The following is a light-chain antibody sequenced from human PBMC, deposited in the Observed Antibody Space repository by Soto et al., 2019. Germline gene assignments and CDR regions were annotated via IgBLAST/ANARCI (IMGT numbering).Light chain of an antibody. V-gene: IGLV2-14*01. CDR3: SSYTNINTRACV. CDR1: SGDIGSYNR. Sequence: QSVLTQPASVSGSPGQSITISCTGTSGDIGSYNRVSWYQQHPGKAPKLIIYEVTYRPSGVSNRFSGSKPGNTASLTISGLQAEDEAEYYCSSYTNINTRACVFGTGTKVTVL. CDR2: EVT. J-gene: IGLJ1*01.